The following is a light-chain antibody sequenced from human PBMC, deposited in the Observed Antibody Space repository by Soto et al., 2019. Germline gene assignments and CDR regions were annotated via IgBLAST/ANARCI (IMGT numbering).Light chain of an antibody. CDR3: AACDDSLNGWV. Sequence: QSVLTQPPSASGTPGRRVTISCSGSSSNIGSNTVNWYQQLPGTAPKLLIYSNNQRPSGVPDRFSGSKSGTSASLAISGLQSEDEADYYCAACDDSLNGWVFGGGTKLTVL. CDR2: SNN. J-gene: IGLJ3*02. V-gene: IGLV1-44*01. CDR1: SSNIGSNT.